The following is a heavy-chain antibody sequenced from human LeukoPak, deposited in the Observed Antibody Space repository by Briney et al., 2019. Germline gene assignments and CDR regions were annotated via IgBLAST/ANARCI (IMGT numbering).Heavy chain of an antibody. CDR2: IYYSGST. J-gene: IGHJ4*02. D-gene: IGHD1-14*01. V-gene: IGHV4-39*01. Sequence: PSETLSLTCTVSGGSISSSSYYWGWIRQPPGKRLEWIGSIYYSGSTYYNPSLRSRVTISVDTSKNQFSLKLSSVTAADTAVYYCARQRPAIDYWGQGTLVTVSS. CDR3: ARQRPAIDY. CDR1: GGSISSSSYY.